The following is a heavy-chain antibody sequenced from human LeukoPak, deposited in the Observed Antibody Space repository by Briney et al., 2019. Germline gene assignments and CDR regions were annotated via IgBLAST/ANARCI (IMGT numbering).Heavy chain of an antibody. V-gene: IGHV3-20*01. CDR1: GFTFDDYG. CDR2: INWNGGST. Sequence: GGSLRLSCAASGFTFDDYGMSWVRQAPGKGLEWVSGINWNGGSTGYADSVKGRFTISRDNAKNSLYLQMNSLRAEDTALYHCAREVSTIVGAISYYYMDVWGKGTTVTVSS. J-gene: IGHJ6*03. CDR3: AREVSTIVGAISYYYMDV. D-gene: IGHD1-26*01.